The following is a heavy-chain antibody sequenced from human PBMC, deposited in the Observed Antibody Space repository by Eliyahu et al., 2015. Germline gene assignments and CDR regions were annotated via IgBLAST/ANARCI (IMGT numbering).Heavy chain of an antibody. J-gene: IGHJ4*02. Sequence: QLQLQESGPGLVKPSXXLSXTCXVPGGXIXXXSYYWGWIRQPPGKGLEWIGSIYYSGSTYYNPSLKSRVTISVDTSKNQFSLKLSSVTAADTAVYYCARQKLRYFDWLLSFDYWGQGTLVTVSS. CDR3: ARQKLRYFDWLLSFDY. CDR1: GGXIXXXSYY. CDR2: IYYSGST. D-gene: IGHD3-9*01. V-gene: IGHV4-39*01.